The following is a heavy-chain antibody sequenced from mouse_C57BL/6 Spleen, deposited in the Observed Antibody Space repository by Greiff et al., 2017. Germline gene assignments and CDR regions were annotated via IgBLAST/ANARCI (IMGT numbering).Heavy chain of an antibody. V-gene: IGHV5-9-1*02. Sequence: EVKLVESGEGLVKPGGSLKLSCAASGFTFSSYAMSWVRQTPEKRLEWVAYISSGGDYTYYADTVKGRFTISRDNARNTLYLQMLSLKSEDTAMYYCTRDSDTTVFDYWGQGTTLTVSS. CDR1: GFTFSSYA. CDR3: TRDSDTTVFDY. D-gene: IGHD1-1*01. J-gene: IGHJ2*01. CDR2: ISSGGDYT.